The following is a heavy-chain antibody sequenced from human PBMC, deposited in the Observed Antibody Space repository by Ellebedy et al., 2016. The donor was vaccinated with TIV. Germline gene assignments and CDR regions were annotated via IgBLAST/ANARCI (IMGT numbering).Heavy chain of an antibody. D-gene: IGHD2-8*02. J-gene: IGHJ3*01. Sequence: MPSETLSLTCTVSGVSITNSYWSWIRQPPGKGLEYIGYIYYSWSTNYNTSLKIRVSMSVDTSKKQFSRKLSSVTAADTAMYYCARLGPVEYDAFDFWGQGKRVTVSS. CDR3: ARLGPVEYDAFDF. CDR2: IYYSWST. V-gene: IGHV4-59*13. CDR1: GVSITNSY.